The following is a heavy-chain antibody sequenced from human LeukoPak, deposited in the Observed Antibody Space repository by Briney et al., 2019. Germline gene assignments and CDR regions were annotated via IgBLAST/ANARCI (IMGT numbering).Heavy chain of an antibody. V-gene: IGHV1-2*02. CDR3: AVIGRWLTIGPTRDSGGDAFDI. J-gene: IGHJ3*02. Sequence: ASVKVSCKASGYTFTGYYMHWVRQAPGQGLEWMGWINPNSGGTNYAQKFQGRVTMTRDTSISTAYMELSRLRSDDTAVYYCAVIGRWLTIGPTRDSGGDAFDIWGQGTMVTVSS. CDR1: GYTFTGYY. D-gene: IGHD2-21*01. CDR2: INPNSGGT.